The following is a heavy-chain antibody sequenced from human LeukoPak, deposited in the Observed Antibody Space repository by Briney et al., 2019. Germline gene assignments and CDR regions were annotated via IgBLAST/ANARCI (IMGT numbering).Heavy chain of an antibody. CDR2: IIPIFGTA. Sequence: SVKVSCKASGYTFTGYYMHWVRQAPGQGLEWMGGIIPIFGTANYAQKFQGRVTITADESTSTAYMELSSLRSEDTAVYYCARDLRNWFDPWGQGTLVTVSS. CDR3: ARDLRNWFDP. J-gene: IGHJ5*02. CDR1: GYTFTGYY. V-gene: IGHV1-69*13.